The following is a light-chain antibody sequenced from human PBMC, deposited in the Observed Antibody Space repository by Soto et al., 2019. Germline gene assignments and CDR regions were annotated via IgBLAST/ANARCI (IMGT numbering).Light chain of an antibody. V-gene: IGKV3-20*01. J-gene: IGKJ1*01. CDR2: DTS. CDR1: QSLTSSF. Sequence: EIVLTQSPGTLSLSPGERATLSCRASQSLTSSFIAWYQQKPGQAPRLLIYDTSSRATGIPDRFSGSGSGTDFTLTISRLEPEDVAVYYCQQYYNTWTFGQGTKVDNK. CDR3: QQYYNTWT.